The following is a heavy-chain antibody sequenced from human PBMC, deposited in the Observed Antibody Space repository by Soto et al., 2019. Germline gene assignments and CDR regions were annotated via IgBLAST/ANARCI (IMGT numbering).Heavy chain of an antibody. Sequence: QAHLVESGGRVVQPGRSLRLSCAASGFNFSKFGMYWVRQAPGKGLEWVAVIWYDGSQKYYADSVKGRFTISRDNSNNTLYLQMSSLRAEDTAVYYCAKEVWGLYTFGRPLDNWGYGTLVTVSS. CDR1: GFNFSKFG. V-gene: IGHV3-33*07. D-gene: IGHD3-16*01. CDR3: AKEVWGLYTFGRPLDN. J-gene: IGHJ4*01. CDR2: IWYDGSQK.